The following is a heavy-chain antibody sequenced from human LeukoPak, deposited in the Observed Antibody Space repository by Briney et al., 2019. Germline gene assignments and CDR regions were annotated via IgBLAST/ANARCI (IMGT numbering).Heavy chain of an antibody. Sequence: GASVKVSCKASGYTFTSYGISWVRQAPGQGLEWMRWISAYNGNTNYAQKLQGRVTMTTDTSTSTAYMELRSLRSDDTAVYYCARDGRIAVAGSQDYFDYWGQGTLVTVSS. J-gene: IGHJ4*02. CDR3: ARDGRIAVAGSQDYFDY. CDR2: ISAYNGNT. D-gene: IGHD6-19*01. CDR1: GYTFTSYG. V-gene: IGHV1-18*01.